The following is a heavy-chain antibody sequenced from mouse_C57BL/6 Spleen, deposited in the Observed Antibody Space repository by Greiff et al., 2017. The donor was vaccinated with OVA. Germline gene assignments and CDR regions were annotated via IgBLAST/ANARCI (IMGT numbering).Heavy chain of an antibody. D-gene: IGHD2-3*01. CDR2: IDPENGDT. CDR1: GFNIKDDY. V-gene: IGHV14-4*01. Sequence: EVQLQQSGAELVRPGASVKLSCTASGFNIKDDYMHWVKQRPEQGLEWIGWIDPENGDTEYASKFQGKATITADTSSNTAYLQLSSLTSEDTAVYYCTTRDGYYVFAYWGQGTLVTVSA. CDR3: TTRDGYYVFAY. J-gene: IGHJ3*01.